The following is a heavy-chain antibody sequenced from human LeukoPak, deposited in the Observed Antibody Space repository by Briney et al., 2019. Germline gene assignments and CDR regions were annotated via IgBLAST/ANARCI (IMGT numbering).Heavy chain of an antibody. V-gene: IGHV1-69*05. J-gene: IGHJ3*02. D-gene: IGHD5-12*01. CDR2: IIPIFGTA. Sequence: SVKVSCKASGGTFSSYAISWVRQAPGQGLEWMGGIIPIFGTANYAQKFQGRVTITTDESTSTAYMELSSLRSEDTAVYYCARDLSGYNPKAFDIWSQGTMVTVSS. CDR3: ARDLSGYNPKAFDI. CDR1: GGTFSSYA.